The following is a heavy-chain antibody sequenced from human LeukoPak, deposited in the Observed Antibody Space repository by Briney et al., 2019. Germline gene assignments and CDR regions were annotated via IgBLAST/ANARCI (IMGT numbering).Heavy chain of an antibody. CDR3: ARAGAVAGTDFDY. Sequence: GGSLRLSCAASGFTFSSYSMNWVRQAPGKGLEWVSSISSSSSYIHSADSVRGRFTISRDNAKNSLYLQMNSLRAEDTAVYYCARAGAVAGTDFDYWGQGTLVTVSS. D-gene: IGHD6-19*01. J-gene: IGHJ4*02. V-gene: IGHV3-21*01. CDR1: GFTFSSYS. CDR2: ISSSSSYI.